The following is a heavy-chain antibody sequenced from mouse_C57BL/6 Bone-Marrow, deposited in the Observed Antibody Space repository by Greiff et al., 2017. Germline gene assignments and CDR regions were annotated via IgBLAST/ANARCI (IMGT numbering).Heavy chain of an antibody. J-gene: IGHJ2*01. CDR3: ARSPDYDGSSSFDY. V-gene: IGHV1-63*01. D-gene: IGHD1-1*01. Sequence: QVHVKQSGAELVRPGTSVKMSCKASGYTFTNYWIGWAKQRPGHGLEWIGDIYPGGGYTNYNEKFKGKATLTADKSSSTAYMQFSSLTSEDSAIYYCARSPDYDGSSSFDYWGQGTTLTVSS. CDR2: IYPGGGYT. CDR1: GYTFTNYW.